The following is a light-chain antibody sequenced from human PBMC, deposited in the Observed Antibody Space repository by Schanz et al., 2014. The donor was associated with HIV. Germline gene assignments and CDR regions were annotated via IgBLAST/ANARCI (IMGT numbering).Light chain of an antibody. J-gene: IGKJ4*01. V-gene: IGKV3-20*01. CDR2: GAS. Sequence: ETVLTQSPGSLSLSPGERATLSCRASQSISNTYLAWYQQKPCQAPRLLLYGASRRATGIPDRFSGSGSGTDFTLTISRLEPEDFAVYYCQQYHSSRGTFGGGTKVELK. CDR3: QQYHSSRGT. CDR1: QSISNTY.